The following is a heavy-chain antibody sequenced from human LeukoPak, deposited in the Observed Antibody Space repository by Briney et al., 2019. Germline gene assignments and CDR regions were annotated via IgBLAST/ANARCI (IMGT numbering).Heavy chain of an antibody. V-gene: IGHV3-7*01. CDR2: IKQDGSEK. CDR1: GFTFSSYS. D-gene: IGHD5-18*01. J-gene: IGHJ6*02. Sequence: PGGSLRLSCAASGFTFSSYSMNWVRQAPGKGLEWVANIKQDGSEKYYVDSVKGRFTISRDNAKNSLYLQMNSLRAEDTAVYYCARDRGSSYGFYYYYYYGMDVWGQGTTVTVSS. CDR3: ARDRGSSYGFYYYYYYGMDV.